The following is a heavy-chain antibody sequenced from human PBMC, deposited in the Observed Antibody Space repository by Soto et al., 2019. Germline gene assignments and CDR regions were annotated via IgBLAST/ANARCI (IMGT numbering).Heavy chain of an antibody. CDR3: ARDRYCSSTSCPDYYYGMDV. J-gene: IGHJ6*02. Sequence: GASVKVSCKASGGTFSSYAISWVRQAPGQGLEWMGGIIPIFGTANYAQKFQGRVTITADESTSTAYMELSSLRSEDTAVYYCARDRYCSSTSCPDYYYGMDVWGQGTTVTVSS. D-gene: IGHD2-2*01. CDR1: GGTFSSYA. CDR2: IIPIFGTA. V-gene: IGHV1-69*13.